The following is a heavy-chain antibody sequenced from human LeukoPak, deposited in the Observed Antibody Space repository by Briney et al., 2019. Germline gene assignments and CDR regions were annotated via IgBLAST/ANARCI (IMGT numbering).Heavy chain of an antibody. D-gene: IGHD6-13*01. J-gene: IGHJ4*02. CDR3: ARHGSFGSSWYFDY. CDR1: GGSLSSYY. Sequence: SETLSLTCTVSGGSLSSYYWSWIRQPPGKRLEWIGYIYFSGSTNYSPSLKSRLTISIDTPKNQFSLKLSSLTAADTAVYYCARHGSFGSSWYFDYWGRGMLVTVSS. V-gene: IGHV4-59*08. CDR2: IYFSGST.